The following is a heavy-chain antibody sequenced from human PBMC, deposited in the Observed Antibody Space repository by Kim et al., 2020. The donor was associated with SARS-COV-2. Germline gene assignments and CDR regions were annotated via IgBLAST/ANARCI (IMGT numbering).Heavy chain of an antibody. Sequence: SVKVSCKASGGTFSSYAISWVRQAPGQGLEWMGGIIPIFGTANYAQKFQGRVTITADESTSTAYMELSSLRSEDTAVYYCARSLGYYDSSGYLRPWGQGTLVTVSS. CDR1: GGTFSSYA. CDR2: IIPIFGTA. CDR3: ARSLGYYDSSGYLRP. V-gene: IGHV1-69*13. D-gene: IGHD3-22*01. J-gene: IGHJ5*02.